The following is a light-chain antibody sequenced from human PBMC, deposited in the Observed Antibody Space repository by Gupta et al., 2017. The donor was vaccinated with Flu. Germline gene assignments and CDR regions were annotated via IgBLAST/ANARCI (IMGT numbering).Light chain of an antibody. CDR3: HQSSNLPWT. CDR2: YAS. Sequence: KEKVTITCLASQNIGTSLNWYQQKPDQSPKLLIKYASQSFSGVPSRFSGSGSGTDFTLTINNLEAEDAATYYCHQSSNLPWTFGQGTKVEIK. J-gene: IGKJ1*01. V-gene: IGKV6-21*01. CDR1: QNIGTS.